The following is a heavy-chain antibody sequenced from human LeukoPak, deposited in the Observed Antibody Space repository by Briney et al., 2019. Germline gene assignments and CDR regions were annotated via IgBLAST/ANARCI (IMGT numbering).Heavy chain of an antibody. J-gene: IGHJ4*02. CDR3: AREAAAAYSDY. D-gene: IGHD6-13*01. Sequence: PSETLSLTCTVSGGSISSYYWSWIRQPPGKGLEWIGYIYYSGSTNYNPSLKSRVTMSVDTSKNQFSLKLSSVTAADTAVYYCAREAAAAYSDYWGQGTLVTVSS. CDR2: IYYSGST. V-gene: IGHV4-59*12. CDR1: GGSISSYY.